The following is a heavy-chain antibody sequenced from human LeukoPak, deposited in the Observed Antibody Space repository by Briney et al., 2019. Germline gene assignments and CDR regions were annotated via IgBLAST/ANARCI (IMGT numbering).Heavy chain of an antibody. D-gene: IGHD2-21*02. CDR1: GYTFTSYG. J-gene: IGHJ4*02. CDR2: MNPNSGNT. CDR3: ARGLYCGGDCQGFDY. Sequence: ASVKVSCKASGYTFTSYGISWVRQAPGQGLEWMGWMNPNSGNTGYAQKFQGRVTMTRNTSISTAYMELSSLRSEDTAVYYCARGLYCGGDCQGFDYWGQGTPVTVSS. V-gene: IGHV1-8*02.